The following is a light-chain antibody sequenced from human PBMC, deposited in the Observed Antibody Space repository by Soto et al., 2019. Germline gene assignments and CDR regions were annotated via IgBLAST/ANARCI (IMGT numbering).Light chain of an antibody. V-gene: IGLV2-14*01. J-gene: IGLJ2*01. CDR2: DVS. CDR1: SSDVGAYNY. CDR3: SSYTSSSTVV. Sequence: QSALTQPASVSGSPGQLITISCTGTSSDVGAYNYVSWYQQHPGKAPKLMIYDVSNRPSGVSNRFPGSKSGNTASLTISGLQAEDEADYYCSSYTSSSTVVFGGGTKLTVL.